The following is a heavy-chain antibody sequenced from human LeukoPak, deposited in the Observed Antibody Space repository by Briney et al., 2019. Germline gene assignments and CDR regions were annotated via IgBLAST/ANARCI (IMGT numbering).Heavy chain of an antibody. CDR1: GFTFSSYG. V-gene: IGHV3-30*03. Sequence: GGSLRLSCTASGFTFSSYGMHWVRQAPGKGLEWVAVISYDGSNKYYADSVKGRFTISRDNSKNTLYVQMNSLRAEDTAVYYCARDPAKFWSGHDYWGQGTLVTVSS. J-gene: IGHJ4*02. D-gene: IGHD3-3*01. CDR3: ARDPAKFWSGHDY. CDR2: ISYDGSNK.